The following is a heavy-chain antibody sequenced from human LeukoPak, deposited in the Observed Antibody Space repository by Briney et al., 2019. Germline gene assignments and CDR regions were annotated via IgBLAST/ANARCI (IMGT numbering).Heavy chain of an antibody. CDR2: INPSGGST. Sequence: GASVKVSCKASGYTFTSYYMHWVRQAPGQGLEWMGIINPSGGSTSYAQKFQGRVTMTTDTSTSTAYMELRSLRSDDTAVYYCARGDIVSMDVWGKGTTVTISS. D-gene: IGHD2-15*01. J-gene: IGHJ6*03. V-gene: IGHV1-46*01. CDR3: ARGDIVSMDV. CDR1: GYTFTSYY.